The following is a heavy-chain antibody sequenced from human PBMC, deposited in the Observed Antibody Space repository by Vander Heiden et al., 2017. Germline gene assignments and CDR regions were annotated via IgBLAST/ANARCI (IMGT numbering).Heavy chain of an antibody. Sequence: VSSISRTGNYIYYADSVKGRFTISRDNAKNSVFLQMNSLRAEDTAVYYCAGDRAGTNYFQHWGQGTLITVS. D-gene: IGHD3-10*01. CDR3: AGDRAGTNYFQH. CDR2: ISRTGNYI. J-gene: IGHJ1*01. V-gene: IGHV3-21*01.